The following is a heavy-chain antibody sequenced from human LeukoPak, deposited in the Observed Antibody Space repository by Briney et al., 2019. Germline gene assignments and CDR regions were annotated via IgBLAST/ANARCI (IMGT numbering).Heavy chain of an antibody. CDR3: ARDGVSSTSYMDV. D-gene: IGHD2-2*01. Sequence: ASVKVSCKASGYTFTGYFMHWVRQAPGQGLEWMGWINPNSGGTNYAQKFQGRVTMTRDTSISTAYMELSRLRSDDTAVYYCARDGVSSTSYMDVWGKGTTVTISS. CDR1: GYTFTGYF. CDR2: INPNSGGT. J-gene: IGHJ6*03. V-gene: IGHV1-2*02.